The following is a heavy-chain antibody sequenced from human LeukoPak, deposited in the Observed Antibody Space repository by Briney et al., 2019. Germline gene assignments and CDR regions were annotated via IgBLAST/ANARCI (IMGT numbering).Heavy chain of an antibody. CDR1: GGSISSDY. D-gene: IGHD3-3*01. CDR2: IYYSGST. V-gene: IGHV4-59*12. J-gene: IGHJ5*02. Sequence: SETLSLTCTVSGGSISSDYWSWIRQPPGKGLEWIGYIYYSGSTNYNPSLKSRVTISVDTSKNQFSLKLSSVTAADTAVYYCAIGYYDFWGGYNWFDPWGQGTLVTVSS. CDR3: AIGYYDFWGGYNWFDP.